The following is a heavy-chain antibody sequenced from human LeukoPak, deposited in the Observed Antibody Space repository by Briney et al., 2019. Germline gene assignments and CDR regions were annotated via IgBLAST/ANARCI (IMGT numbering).Heavy chain of an antibody. D-gene: IGHD6-13*01. Sequence: GGSLRLSCAASGFTFDDYAMHWVRQAPGKGLEWVSGISWNSGSISYADSVKGRFTISRDNAKNSLYLQMNSLRAEDTALYYCAKQGPTYSSSWYYFDYWGQGTLVTVSS. CDR2: ISWNSGSI. CDR1: GFTFDDYA. CDR3: AKQGPTYSSSWYYFDY. V-gene: IGHV3-9*01. J-gene: IGHJ4*02.